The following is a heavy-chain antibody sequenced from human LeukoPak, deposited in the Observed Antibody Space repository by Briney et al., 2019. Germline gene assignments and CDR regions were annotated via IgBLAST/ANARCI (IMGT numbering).Heavy chain of an antibody. CDR1: GGSISSGDYF. J-gene: IGHJ4*02. D-gene: IGHD3-10*01. CDR3: ARSTYGAFDY. CDR2: IYHSGNT. V-gene: IGHV4-30-4*08. Sequence: SETLSLTXSVSGGSISSGDYFWTSIRQPPGKGLEWIGYIYHSGNTYYTPTLKSRLTISLDTSKNQFSLKLRSVTAADAAVYYCARSTYGAFDYWGQGTLVTVSS.